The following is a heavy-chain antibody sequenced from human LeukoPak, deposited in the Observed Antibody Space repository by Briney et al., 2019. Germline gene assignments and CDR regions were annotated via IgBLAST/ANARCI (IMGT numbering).Heavy chain of an antibody. V-gene: IGHV3-48*02. CDR1: GFTFSSYS. CDR2: ISSSSSTI. D-gene: IGHD2-15*01. Sequence: GGSLRLSCAASGFTFSSYSMNWVRQAPGKGLEWVSYISSSSSTIYYADSVKGRFTISRDNAKNSLYLQMNSLRDEDTDVYYWARAPVVGSAGNFDYWGQGTLVTVSS. CDR3: ARAPVVGSAGNFDY. J-gene: IGHJ4*02.